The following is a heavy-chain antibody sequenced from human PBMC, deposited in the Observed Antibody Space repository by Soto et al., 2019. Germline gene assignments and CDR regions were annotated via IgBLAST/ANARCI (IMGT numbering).Heavy chain of an antibody. CDR3: ARSRADGRYAFDY. Sequence: LRLSCAASGFTFSSYSMNWVRQAPGKGLEWVSYISSSSSTIYYTDSVKGRFTISRDNANNSLYLQMSSLRDDDTAVYYCARSRADGRYAFDYWGQGTLVTVSS. CDR1: GFTFSSYS. V-gene: IGHV3-48*02. CDR2: ISSSSSTI. D-gene: IGHD3-9*01. J-gene: IGHJ4*02.